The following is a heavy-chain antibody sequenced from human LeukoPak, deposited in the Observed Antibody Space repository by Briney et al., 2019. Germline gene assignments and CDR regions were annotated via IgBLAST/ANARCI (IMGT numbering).Heavy chain of an antibody. CDR3: ARGHGDQTDY. CDR2: ISYDGSNK. Sequence: GGSLRLSCAASGFTFSSYAMHWVRQAPGKGLEWVAVISYDGSNKYYADSVKGRFTISRDNSKNTLYLQMNSLRAEDTAVYYCARGHGDQTDYWGQGTLVTVSS. D-gene: IGHD4-17*01. V-gene: IGHV3-30-3*01. J-gene: IGHJ4*02. CDR1: GFTFSSYA.